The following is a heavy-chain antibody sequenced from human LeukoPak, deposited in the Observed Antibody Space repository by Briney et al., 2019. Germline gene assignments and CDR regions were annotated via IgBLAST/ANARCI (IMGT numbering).Heavy chain of an antibody. CDR3: ARHTYCSSSSCYLGY. CDR2: INHSGST. Sequence: KPSETLSLTCAVYGGSFSGYYWSWIRQPPGKGLEWIGEINHSGSTNYNPSLKSRVTISVDTSKNQFSLKLSSVTAADTAVYYCARHTYCSSSSCYLGYWGQGTLVTVSS. D-gene: IGHD2-2*01. J-gene: IGHJ4*02. CDR1: GGSFSGYY. V-gene: IGHV4-34*01.